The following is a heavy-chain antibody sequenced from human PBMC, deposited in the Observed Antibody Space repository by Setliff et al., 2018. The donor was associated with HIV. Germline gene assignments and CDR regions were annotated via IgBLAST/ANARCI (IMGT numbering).Heavy chain of an antibody. CDR3: ARPTGGGNFDV. CDR1: NGSFSDYN. Sequence: KTSETLSLTCAVYNGSFSDYNWSWIRQSPGKGLEWIGEINYAGLSDYNPSLTSRVSMAVDTSRNQFSLNLASVTAADTAVYYCARPTGGGNFDVWGPGTMVTVSS. CDR2: INYAGLS. D-gene: IGHD7-27*01. J-gene: IGHJ3*01. V-gene: IGHV4-34*01.